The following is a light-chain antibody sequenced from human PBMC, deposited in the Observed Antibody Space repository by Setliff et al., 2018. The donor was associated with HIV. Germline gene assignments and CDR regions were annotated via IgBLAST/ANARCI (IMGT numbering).Light chain of an antibody. CDR3: SSYTPSSTLLYF. Sequence: QSVLTQPASVSGSPGQSITISCTGASSDVGGYNYVSWYQQHPGKAPKLIIYEVSSRPSGVSNRSSGSKSGNTASLTISGLQAEDEAHYYCSSYTPSSTLLYFFGTGTKVTVL. CDR2: EVS. J-gene: IGLJ1*01. V-gene: IGLV2-14*01. CDR1: SSDVGGYNY.